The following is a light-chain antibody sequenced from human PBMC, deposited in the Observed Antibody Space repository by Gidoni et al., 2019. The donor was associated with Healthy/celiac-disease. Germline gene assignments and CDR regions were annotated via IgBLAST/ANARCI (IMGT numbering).Light chain of an antibody. CDR2: DAS. V-gene: IGKV3-11*01. Sequence: RLLIYDASNRATGIPAMFIGSGSGTDFTLTIISLEPEDFAVYYGQQCSNWPPRAFTFGGGTKVEIK. J-gene: IGKJ4*01. CDR3: QQCSNWPPRAFT.